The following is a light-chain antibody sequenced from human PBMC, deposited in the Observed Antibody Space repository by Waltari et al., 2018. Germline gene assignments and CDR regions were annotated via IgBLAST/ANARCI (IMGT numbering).Light chain of an antibody. CDR3: QQSYNTPWT. V-gene: IGKV1-39*01. CDR1: DTITKY. CDR2: GAT. J-gene: IGKJ1*01. Sequence: DIQMTQPPPSLSASVGDRVTITCRSSDTITKYLNWYQQRPTEAPNLLIHGATTLQSGVPSRFSGSESGTDFTLTISSLQPGDSGTYYCQQSYNTPWTFGQGTKIEVK.